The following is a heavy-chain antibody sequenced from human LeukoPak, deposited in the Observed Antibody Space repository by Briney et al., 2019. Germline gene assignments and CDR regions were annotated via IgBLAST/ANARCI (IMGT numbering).Heavy chain of an antibody. CDR3: ARGEEGYGGNLDAFDI. Sequence: GGSLRLSCAASGFTFSSYWMSWVRQAPGKGLEWVANIKQDGSEKYYVDSVKGRFTISGDNAKNSLYLQMNSLRAEDTAVYYCARGEEGYGGNLDAFDIWGQGTMVTVSS. CDR2: IKQDGSEK. J-gene: IGHJ3*02. V-gene: IGHV3-7*01. CDR1: GFTFSSYW. D-gene: IGHD4-23*01.